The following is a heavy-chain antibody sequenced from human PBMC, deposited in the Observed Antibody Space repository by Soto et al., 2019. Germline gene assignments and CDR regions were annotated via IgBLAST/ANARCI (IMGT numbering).Heavy chain of an antibody. V-gene: IGHV1-69*06. J-gene: IGHJ4*02. CDR1: GGTFSGHA. CDR2: LIPLFGTT. CDR3: ARGPNWGYRFDS. D-gene: IGHD7-27*01. Sequence: QVQLVQSGAEVKKPGSSVKVSCEASGGTFSGHAISWVRQAPGQGPKWMGGLIPLFGTTQHAQNFQDSLTITADKSTSTAYMELTSLRFEDTAIYYCARGPNWGYRFDSWGQGTLVTVSS.